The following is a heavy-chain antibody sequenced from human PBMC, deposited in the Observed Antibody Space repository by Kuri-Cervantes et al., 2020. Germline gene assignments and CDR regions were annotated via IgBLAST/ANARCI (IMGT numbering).Heavy chain of an antibody. Sequence: SGPTLVKPTQTLTLTCTFSGFSLSTSGVGVGWIRQPPGKALEWLALIYWDDDKRYSPSLKSRLTITKDTSKNQVVLTMTNMDPVDTATYYCAHIRADCGDYHAEYFQHWGQGTLVTVSS. CDR3: AHIRADCGDYHAEYFQH. D-gene: IGHD4-17*01. CDR1: GFSLSTSGVG. CDR2: IYWDDDK. J-gene: IGHJ1*01. V-gene: IGHV2-5*02.